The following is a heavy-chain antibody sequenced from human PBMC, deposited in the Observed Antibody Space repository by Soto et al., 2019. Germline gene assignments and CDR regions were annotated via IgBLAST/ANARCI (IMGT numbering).Heavy chain of an antibody. D-gene: IGHD2-2*01. J-gene: IGHJ4*02. V-gene: IGHV4-59*01. CDR3: ARVRWDIVVVPAAIVLDY. CDR2: IYYSGST. CDR1: GGSISSYY. Sequence: SETLSLTCTVSGGSISSYYWSWIRQPPGKGLEWIGYIYYSGSTNYNPSLKSRVTISVDTSKNQFSLKLSSVTAADTAVYYCARVRWDIVVVPAAIVLDYWGQGTLVTVSS.